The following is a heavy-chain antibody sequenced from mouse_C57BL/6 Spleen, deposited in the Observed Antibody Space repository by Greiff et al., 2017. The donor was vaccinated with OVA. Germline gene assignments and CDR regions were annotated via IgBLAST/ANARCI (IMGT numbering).Heavy chain of an antibody. CDR1: GFTFSDYY. CDR3: ARADPYYFDY. Sequence: EVMLVESEGGLVQPGSSMKLSCTASGFTFSDYYMAWVRQVPEKGLEWVANINYDGSSTYYLDSLKSRFIISRDNAKNILYLQMSSLKSEDTATYYCARADPYYFDYWGQGTTLTVSS. V-gene: IGHV5-16*01. CDR2: INYDGSST. J-gene: IGHJ2*01.